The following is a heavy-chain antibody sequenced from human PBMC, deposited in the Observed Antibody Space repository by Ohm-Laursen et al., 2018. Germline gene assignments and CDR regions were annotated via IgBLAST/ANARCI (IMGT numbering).Heavy chain of an antibody. CDR3: ARDSYYDFWSGYSTYYHGMDV. D-gene: IGHD3-3*01. CDR1: GYTFTGYY. Sequence: GASVKVSCKASGYTFTGYYIHWVRQAPGQGLEWMGWIGTFNNKTNYAQKFQGRVTVTTDTSTSTAYMELRSLTSDDTAVYFCARDSYYDFWSGYSTYYHGMDVWGQGTTVTVSS. CDR2: IGTFNNKT. V-gene: IGHV1-18*04. J-gene: IGHJ6*02.